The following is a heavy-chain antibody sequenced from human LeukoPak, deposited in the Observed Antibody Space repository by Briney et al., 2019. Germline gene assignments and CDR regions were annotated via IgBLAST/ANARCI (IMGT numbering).Heavy chain of an antibody. V-gene: IGHV1-2*02. J-gene: IGHJ4*02. Sequence: ASVKVSCKASGYTFTGYYMHWVRQAPGQGLEWMGWINPNSGGTNYAQKFQGRVIMTRDTSISTAYMELSRLRSDDTAVYYCARVPTMVRGVIIHFDYWGQGTLVTVSS. CDR3: ARVPTMVRGVIIHFDY. D-gene: IGHD3-10*01. CDR1: GYTFTGYY. CDR2: INPNSGGT.